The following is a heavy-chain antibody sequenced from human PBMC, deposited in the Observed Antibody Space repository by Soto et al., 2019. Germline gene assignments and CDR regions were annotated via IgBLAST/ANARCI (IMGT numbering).Heavy chain of an antibody. D-gene: IGHD6-19*01. J-gene: IGHJ4*02. Sequence: SQTLSLTCAISGDSVSSNNAAWNWIRQSPSRGLEWLGRTYYRSKWYSDYAVSVKSRITINPDTSKNHFSLQPNSVTPEDTALYYCARLAPGGSGGGGDYWGQGTLVTVSS. CDR1: GDSVSSNNAA. CDR3: ARLAPGGSGGGGDY. CDR2: TYYRSKWYS. V-gene: IGHV6-1*01.